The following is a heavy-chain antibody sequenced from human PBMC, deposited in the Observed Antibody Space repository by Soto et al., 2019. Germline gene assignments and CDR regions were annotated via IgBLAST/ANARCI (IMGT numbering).Heavy chain of an antibody. CDR1: GGSISSGGYS. CDR2: IYHSGST. V-gene: IGHV4-30-2*01. J-gene: IGHJ4*02. D-gene: IGHD3-9*01. CDR3: ARDRGNILDY. Sequence: SGTLSLTCAVSGGSISSGGYSWSWIRQPPGKGLEWIGYIYHSGSTYYNPSLKSRVTISIDRSKNQFSLKLSSVTAADTAVYYCARDRGNILDYWGQGTLVTVSS.